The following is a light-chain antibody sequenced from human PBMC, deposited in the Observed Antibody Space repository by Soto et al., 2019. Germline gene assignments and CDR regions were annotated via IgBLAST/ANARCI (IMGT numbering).Light chain of an antibody. CDR3: QQRNNWPWT. J-gene: IGKJ1*01. CDR1: QSVSTY. Sequence: DIFLTQSPATLSLSRGQTSTLXXRASQSVSTYLAWYQQKAGQAPRXLIYEGSNRATGIPTRFSGSGAGTDFTLTISGLEPEDFAVYYCQQRNNWPWTFGQGTKVDIK. CDR2: EGS. V-gene: IGKV3-11*01.